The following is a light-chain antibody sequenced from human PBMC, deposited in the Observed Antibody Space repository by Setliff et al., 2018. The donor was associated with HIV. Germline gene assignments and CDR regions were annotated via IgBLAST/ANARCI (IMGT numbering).Light chain of an antibody. CDR2: YDS. V-gene: IGLV3-21*04. J-gene: IGLJ1*01. CDR3: QVWDSGSDGNV. Sequence: SYELTQPPSVSVAPGKTARITCGGNNIGSKSVHWYQQKPGQAPVLVIYYDSDRPSGIPERFSGSNSGNTATLTIRRVEAGDEADYYCQVWDSGSDGNVFGTGTTVTVL. CDR1: NIGSKS.